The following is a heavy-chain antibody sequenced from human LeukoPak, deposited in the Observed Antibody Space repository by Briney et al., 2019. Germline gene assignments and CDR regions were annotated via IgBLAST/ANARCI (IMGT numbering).Heavy chain of an antibody. CDR2: IYTSGST. J-gene: IGHJ4*02. CDR3: ARGTIAAAAYPLDY. V-gene: IGHV4-4*07. D-gene: IGHD6-13*01. CDR1: GGSISSYY. Sequence: SETLSLTCTVSGGSISSYYWSWVRQPAGKGLEWIGRIYTSGSTNYNPSLKSRVTMSVDTSKNQFSLKLSSVTAADTAVYYCARGTIAAAAYPLDYWGQGTLVTVSS.